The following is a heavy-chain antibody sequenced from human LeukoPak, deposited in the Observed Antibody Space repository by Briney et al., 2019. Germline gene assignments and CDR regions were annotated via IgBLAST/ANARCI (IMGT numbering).Heavy chain of an antibody. V-gene: IGHV5-51*01. Sequence: GESLKISCKDSGYSFTNYWIGWVRQMPGKGLEWMGIMYPGDSDIRYSPSFQGQVTISADKSISTAYLQWSSLKASDTAMYYCARPMDSSSSGAFDIWGQGTMVTVSS. D-gene: IGHD6-6*01. CDR3: ARPMDSSSSGAFDI. CDR1: GYSFTNYW. CDR2: MYPGDSDI. J-gene: IGHJ3*02.